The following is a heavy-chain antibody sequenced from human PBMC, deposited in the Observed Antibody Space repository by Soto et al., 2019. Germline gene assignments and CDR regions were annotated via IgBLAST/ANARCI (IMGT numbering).Heavy chain of an antibody. Sequence: SVKVSCKASGGTFSSYAISWVRQAPGQGLEWMGGIIPIFGTANYAQKFQGRVTITADESTSTAYMELSSLRSEDTAVYYCARDRSIAVDRTSDAFDIWGQGTMVTVSS. CDR1: GGTFSSYA. J-gene: IGHJ3*02. V-gene: IGHV1-69*13. D-gene: IGHD6-19*01. CDR3: ARDRSIAVDRTSDAFDI. CDR2: IIPIFGTA.